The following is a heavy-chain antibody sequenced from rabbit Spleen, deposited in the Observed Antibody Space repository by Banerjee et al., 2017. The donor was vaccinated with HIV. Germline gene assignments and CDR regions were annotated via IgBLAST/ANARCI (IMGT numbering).Heavy chain of an antibody. CDR2: INIVTGKS. J-gene: IGHJ4*01. Sequence: QEHLKESGGGLVKPGASLTLTCTASGFSLSDKDVMCWVRQAPGKGLEWIACINIVTGKSVYASWAKGRFTMSRTSSTTVTLQMTSLTAADTATYFCARDLVAVIGWNLNLWGPGTLVTVS. CDR3: ARDLVAVIGWNLNL. V-gene: IGHV1S45*01. CDR1: GFSLSDKDV. D-gene: IGHD1-1*01.